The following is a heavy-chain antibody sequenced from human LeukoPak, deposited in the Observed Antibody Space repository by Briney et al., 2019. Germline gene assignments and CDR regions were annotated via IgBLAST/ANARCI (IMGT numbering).Heavy chain of an antibody. CDR2: ISSSSSTI. J-gene: IGHJ4*02. CDR3: AREGGRYDFWSGYYEKSFDY. D-gene: IGHD3-3*01. Sequence: AGGSLRLSCAASGFTFSSYSMNWVRQAPGKGLEWVSYISSSSSTIYYADSVKGRFTISRDNAKNSLYLQMNSLRAEDTAVYYCAREGGRYDFWSGYYEKSFDYWGQGTLVIVSS. CDR1: GFTFSSYS. V-gene: IGHV3-48*01.